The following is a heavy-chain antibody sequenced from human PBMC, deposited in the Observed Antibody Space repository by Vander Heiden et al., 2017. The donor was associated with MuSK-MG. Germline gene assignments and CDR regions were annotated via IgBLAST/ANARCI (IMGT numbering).Heavy chain of an antibody. CDR1: GFTFRNYV. Sequence: EARLLESGGGLLQSGGSLRPSCAVSGFTFRNYVMNSVRLAPGKGLEWVSYISASGGSTYYADSVKGRFTISRDNSKNTLYLQVNSLRAEDTAIYYCAKDGKKATTYDWDYWGQGTLVTVSS. CDR3: AKDGKKATTYDWDY. V-gene: IGHV3-23*01. CDR2: ISASGGST. J-gene: IGHJ4*02. D-gene: IGHD1-1*01.